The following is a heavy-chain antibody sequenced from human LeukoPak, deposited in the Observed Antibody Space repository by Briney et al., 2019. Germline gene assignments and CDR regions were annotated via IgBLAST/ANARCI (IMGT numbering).Heavy chain of an antibody. D-gene: IGHD3-22*01. J-gene: IGHJ3*02. Sequence: ASVKVSCKASGYSFTSHYMHWVRQAPGQGLEWMGWINTNTGNPTYAQGFTGRFVFSLDTSVSTAYLQISNLKAEDTAVYYCARDFLTYYYDSSGYHDAFDIWGQGTMVTVSS. V-gene: IGHV7-4-1*02. CDR3: ARDFLTYYYDSSGYHDAFDI. CDR1: GYSFTSHY. CDR2: INTNTGNP.